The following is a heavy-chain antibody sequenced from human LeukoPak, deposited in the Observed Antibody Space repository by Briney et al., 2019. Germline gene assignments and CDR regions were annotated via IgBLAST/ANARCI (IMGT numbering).Heavy chain of an antibody. CDR1: GFTFDDYG. CDR3: ARGMLPPNFFDY. CDR2: ISSSSSYI. J-gene: IGHJ4*02. Sequence: GGSLRLSCAASGFTFDDYGLNWVRQAPGKGLEWVSSISSSSSYIYYADSVQGRFTISRDNAKNSLYLQMNSLRAEETAVYYCARGMLPPNFFDYWGQGTLVTVSS. V-gene: IGHV3-21*03. D-gene: IGHD1-1*01.